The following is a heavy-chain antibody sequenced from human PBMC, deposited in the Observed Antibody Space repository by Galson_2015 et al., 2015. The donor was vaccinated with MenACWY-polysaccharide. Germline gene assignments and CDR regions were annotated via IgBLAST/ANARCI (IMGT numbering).Heavy chain of an antibody. V-gene: IGHV7-4-1*02. D-gene: IGHD3-22*01. J-gene: IGHJ6*02. CDR1: GYTLTSYA. CDR2: INTNTGNP. CDR3: ARDLYYYDSSGVGYYGMDV. Sequence: SVKVSCKASGYTLTSYAMNWVRQAPGQGLEWMGWINTNTGNPTYAQSFTGRFVFSSDTSVSTAYLQISSLKAEDTAVYYCARDLYYYDSSGVGYYGMDVWGQGTTVTVSS.